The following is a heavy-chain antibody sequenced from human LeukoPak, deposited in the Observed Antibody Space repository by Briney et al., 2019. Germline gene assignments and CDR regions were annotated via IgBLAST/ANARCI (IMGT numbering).Heavy chain of an antibody. CDR2: INHSGST. CDR1: GGSFSGYY. V-gene: IGHV4-34*01. Sequence: SETLSLTCAVYGGSFSGYYWSWIRQPPGKGLEWIGEINHSGSTNYNPSLKSRVTISVDTSKNQFSLKLSSVTAADTAVYYCARSLATYYFDYWGQGTLVTVSS. CDR3: ARSLATYYFDY. D-gene: IGHD5-12*01. J-gene: IGHJ4*02.